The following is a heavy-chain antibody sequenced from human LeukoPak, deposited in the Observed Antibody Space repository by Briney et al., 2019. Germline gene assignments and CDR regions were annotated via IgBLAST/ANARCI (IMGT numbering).Heavy chain of an antibody. D-gene: IGHD3-9*01. J-gene: IGHJ4*02. V-gene: IGHV3-30*18. Sequence: GGSLRLSCAASGFTFSSYGMHWVRQAPGKGLGWVAVISYDGSNKYYADSVKGRFTISRDNSKNTLYLQMNSLRAEDTAVYYCAKDRDILTGFDYWGQGTLVTVSS. CDR2: ISYDGSNK. CDR3: AKDRDILTGFDY. CDR1: GFTFSSYG.